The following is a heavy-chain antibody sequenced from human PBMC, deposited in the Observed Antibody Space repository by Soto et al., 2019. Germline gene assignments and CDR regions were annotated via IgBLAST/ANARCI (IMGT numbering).Heavy chain of an antibody. CDR3: ATGGSKRVRGAIVEVFHLEF. J-gene: IGHJ4*02. V-gene: IGHV3-53*01. D-gene: IGHD3-10*01. Sequence: GGSLRLSCAASGFTVTRNYMTWVRLAPGKGLECVSTIHTGGKTFYTDSVKGRFTVSRDASKNTVDLRMNTLSVEDTAVYYCATGGSKRVRGAIVEVFHLEFWGRGTVVTVSS. CDR1: GFTVTRNY. CDR2: IHTGGKT.